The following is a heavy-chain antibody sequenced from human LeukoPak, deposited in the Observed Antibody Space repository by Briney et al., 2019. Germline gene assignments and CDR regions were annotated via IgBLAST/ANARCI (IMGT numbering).Heavy chain of an antibody. CDR2: IYYSGST. D-gene: IGHD5-12*01. CDR3: ARVHGSGYKIYNWFDP. V-gene: IGHV4-39*07. J-gene: IGHJ5*02. CDR1: GGSISSSSYY. Sequence: PSETLSLTCTVSGGSISSSSYYWGWIRQPPGKGLEWIGSIYYSGSTYYNPSLKSRFTMSVDTSKNQFSLKLTSVTAADTAVYYCARVHGSGYKIYNWFDPWGQGTLVTVSS.